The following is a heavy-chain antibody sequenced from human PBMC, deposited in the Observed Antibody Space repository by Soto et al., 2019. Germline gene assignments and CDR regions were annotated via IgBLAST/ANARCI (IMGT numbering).Heavy chain of an antibody. CDR2: VSASGSIT. J-gene: IGHJ4*02. Sequence: GYLILNCASSGLTFSGYDMNWVRQAPGKGLEWVSGVSASGSITSYADSAKGRFTISRDNAKNTVFLQMTGLRAEDTAVYFCAKGDCSGGRCYRGFDYWGQGTLVTVSS. CDR1: GLTFSGYD. CDR3: AKGDCSGGRCYRGFDY. V-gene: IGHV3-23*01. D-gene: IGHD2-15*01.